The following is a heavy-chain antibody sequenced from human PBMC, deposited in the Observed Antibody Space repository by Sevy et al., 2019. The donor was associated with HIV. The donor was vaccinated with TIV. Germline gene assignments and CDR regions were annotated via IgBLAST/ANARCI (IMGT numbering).Heavy chain of an antibody. D-gene: IGHD3-22*01. Sequence: ASVKVSCKASGYIFTSYDINSVRQATGQGLEWMGWMNPNTDNTGYAQKFQGRVTMTRNTSISTAYMELRSLRFEGTAVYYCARSEDSRALKTYFDYWGQGTLVTVSS. V-gene: IGHV1-8*01. CDR1: GYIFTSYD. J-gene: IGHJ4*02. CDR2: MNPNTDNT. CDR3: ARSEDSRALKTYFDY.